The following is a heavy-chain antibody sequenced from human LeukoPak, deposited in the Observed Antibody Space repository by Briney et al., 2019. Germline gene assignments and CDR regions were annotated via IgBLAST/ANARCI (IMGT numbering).Heavy chain of an antibody. CDR1: GHSFNKYA. Sequence: SVTVSCKASGHSFNKYAITWVRQAPGQGLEWMGEFIPIFGTAKYAKKFQGRVTITADKSTSTAYMDLNSLRSEDTAVYYCTRGGFGELYHFDYWGQGTLVTVSS. V-gene: IGHV1-69*06. CDR3: TRGGFGELYHFDY. D-gene: IGHD3-10*01. J-gene: IGHJ4*02. CDR2: FIPIFGTA.